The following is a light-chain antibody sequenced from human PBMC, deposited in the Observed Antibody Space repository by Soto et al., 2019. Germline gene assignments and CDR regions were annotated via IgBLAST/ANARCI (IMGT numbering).Light chain of an antibody. V-gene: IGKV3D-11*01. Sequence: EIVLTQSPATLSLSPGERATLSCRASQGVSSFLAWCQRKPGKAPRLLIYDAPNRATGIPARFSGSGPGTYFTLTISSLEPEDFALYYCQHRSNWHGLTVGGGTKVEIK. CDR3: QHRSNWHGLT. CDR2: DAP. CDR1: QGVSSF. J-gene: IGKJ4*01.